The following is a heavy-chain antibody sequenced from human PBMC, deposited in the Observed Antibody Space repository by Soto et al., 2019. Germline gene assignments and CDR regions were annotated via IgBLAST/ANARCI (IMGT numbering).Heavy chain of an antibody. J-gene: IGHJ4*02. CDR2: ISYVGSNK. D-gene: IGHD3-3*01. Sequence: QVQLVESGGGVVQPGRSLRLSCAASGFTFSSYAMHWVRQAPGKGLEWVAVISYVGSNKYYADSVKGRFTISRDNSKNTLYLQMNSLRAEDTAVYYCAREIERLLGCWGQGTLVTVSS. V-gene: IGHV3-30-3*01. CDR3: AREIERLLGC. CDR1: GFTFSSYA.